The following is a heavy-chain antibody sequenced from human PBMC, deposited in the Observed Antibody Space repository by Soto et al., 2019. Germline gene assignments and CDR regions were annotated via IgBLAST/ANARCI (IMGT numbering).Heavy chain of an antibody. D-gene: IGHD3-16*01. CDR3: AMIPVDPNMIYWFDP. V-gene: IGHV4-61*01. J-gene: IGHJ5*01. CDR1: GSSVTSGKYY. CDR2: ISCSGST. Sequence: PSETLSHTWTPSGSSVTSGKYYCPWIQQPPQKGLESVGHISCSGSTNYSRSLKRRLTISLNPPNNQFSLKVKSVSAADTAVYYCAMIPVDPNMIYWFDPWGQGTLVTVSS.